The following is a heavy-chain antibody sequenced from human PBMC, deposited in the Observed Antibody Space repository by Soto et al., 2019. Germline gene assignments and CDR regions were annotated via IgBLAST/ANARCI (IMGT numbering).Heavy chain of an antibody. CDR3: GREYGGNFDY. Sequence: PSETLSLTCTVSGGSISSYYWSWIRQPPGKGLEWIGYIYYSGSTNYNPSLKSRVTISVDTSKNQFSLKLSSVTAADTAVYYCGREYGGNFDYWGQGTLVTVSS. V-gene: IGHV4-59*01. CDR1: GGSISSYY. D-gene: IGHD4-17*01. CDR2: IYYSGST. J-gene: IGHJ4*02.